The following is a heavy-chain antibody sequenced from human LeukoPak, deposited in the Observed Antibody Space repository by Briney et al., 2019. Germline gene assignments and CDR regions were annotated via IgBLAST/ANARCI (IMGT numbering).Heavy chain of an antibody. CDR2: ISSSSSTI. Sequence: PGGSLRLSCAASGFTFSSYSMNRVRQAPGKGLEWVSYISSSSSTIYYADSVKGRFTISRDNAKNSLYLQMNSLRAEDTAVYYCARESRYYYYMDVWGKGTTVTVSS. J-gene: IGHJ6*03. CDR3: ARESRYYYYMDV. CDR1: GFTFSSYS. V-gene: IGHV3-48*04.